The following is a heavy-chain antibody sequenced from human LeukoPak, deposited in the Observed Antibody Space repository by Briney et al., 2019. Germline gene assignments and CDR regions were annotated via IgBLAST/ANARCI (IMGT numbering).Heavy chain of an antibody. D-gene: IGHD3/OR15-3a*01. J-gene: IGHJ4*02. Sequence: GGSLRLSCAASGFTFSSYWMTWVRQAPGKGLEWVANMNLDGSEKYHVDSVKGRFTISRDNAKNSLYLQMNSLTAEDTAIYYCARDDGFSCYSYWGQGILVTVSS. CDR1: GFTFSSYW. CDR3: ARDDGFSCYSY. CDR2: MNLDGSEK. V-gene: IGHV3-7*01.